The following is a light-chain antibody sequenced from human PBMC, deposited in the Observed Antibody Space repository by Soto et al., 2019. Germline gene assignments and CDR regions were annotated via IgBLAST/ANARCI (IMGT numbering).Light chain of an antibody. Sequence: DIQMTQSPSTLSASIGDRVTITCRASQSMNDWLAWYQQKPGKAPKVLIYDASSLQSGVPSRFSGSRSGTEFTLTIDSLQPDDVATYYCLRYNAFSQTFGQGTK. J-gene: IGKJ1*01. CDR3: LRYNAFSQT. V-gene: IGKV1-5*01. CDR1: QSMNDW. CDR2: DAS.